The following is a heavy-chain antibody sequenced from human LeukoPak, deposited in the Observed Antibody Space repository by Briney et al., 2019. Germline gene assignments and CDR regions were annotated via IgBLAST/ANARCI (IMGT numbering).Heavy chain of an antibody. D-gene: IGHD3-22*01. CDR2: IYSGGST. CDR3: ARERASSGYDY. Sequence: PGGSLRLSCAASGFTVSSNYMSWVRQAPGKGLEWVSVIYSGGSTCYADSVKGRFTISRDNSKNTLYLQMNSLRAEDTAVYYCARERASSGYDYWGQGTLVTVSS. V-gene: IGHV3-53*01. CDR1: GFTVSSNY. J-gene: IGHJ4*02.